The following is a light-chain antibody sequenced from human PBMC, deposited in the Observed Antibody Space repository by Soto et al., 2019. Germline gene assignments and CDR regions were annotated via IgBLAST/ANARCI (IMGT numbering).Light chain of an antibody. V-gene: IGKV2-28*01. CDR3: MQTIQIPK. Sequence: DIVMTQSPLSLPVTPGEPASISCRSSQSLLHSNGYNYLDWYLQKPGQSPQLLIYLGSNRASGVPDRFSGRGSGTDFILRISRVEAEDVGVYYCMQTIQIPKFGKGTKVDI. CDR1: QSLLHSNGYNY. J-gene: IGKJ1*01. CDR2: LGS.